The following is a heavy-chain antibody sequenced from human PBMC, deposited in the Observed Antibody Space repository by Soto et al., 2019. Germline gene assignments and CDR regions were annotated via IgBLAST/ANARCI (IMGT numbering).Heavy chain of an antibody. V-gene: IGHV3-23*01. J-gene: IGHJ6*02. D-gene: IGHD3-10*01. CDR2: ISVSGDNT. CDR3: AKDGKMRTKVWFPAGYGMDV. Sequence: RRLSCAASGFTFSRYAMNWVRQAPGRGLQWISGISVSGDNTSYVESVRGRFTVYRDNSKNTLYLQMNNLRAEDTALYYCAKDGKMRTKVWFPAGYGMDVWGQGTLVTVSS. CDR1: GFTFSRYA.